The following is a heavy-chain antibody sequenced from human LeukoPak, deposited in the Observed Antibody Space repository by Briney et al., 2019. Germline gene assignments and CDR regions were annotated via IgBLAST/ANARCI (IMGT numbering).Heavy chain of an antibody. V-gene: IGHV5-51*01. D-gene: IGHD2-15*01. CDR3: VRALGYCSSGSCYYYDY. CDR2: IYPGDSEN. Sequence: GESLKISCKGSGYRFSRYWIGWVRQMPGKGLEGRGIIYPGDSENRYSPSFQGPVTISADKSISTAYLQWSSLKASDTAMYYCVRALGYCSSGSCYYYDYWGQGTLVTVSS. CDR1: GYRFSRYW. J-gene: IGHJ4*02.